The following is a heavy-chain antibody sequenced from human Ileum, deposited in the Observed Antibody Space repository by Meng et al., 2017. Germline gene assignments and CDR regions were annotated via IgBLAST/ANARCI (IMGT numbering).Heavy chain of an antibody. CDR1: GYTFTSYA. J-gene: IGHJ4*02. Sequence: QLCEYGGVVKERGCSVRVSYKASGYTFTSYAIHWVRQAPGERVEWMGWINGGNCITKYSQKFQGRVNITRDTSASTAYMELSSLRSEDTAVYYCARDVVVPAALTVRIDYWGQGTLVTVFS. V-gene: IGHV1-3*01. D-gene: IGHD2-2*01. CDR2: INGGNCIT. CDR3: ARDVVVPAALTVRIDY.